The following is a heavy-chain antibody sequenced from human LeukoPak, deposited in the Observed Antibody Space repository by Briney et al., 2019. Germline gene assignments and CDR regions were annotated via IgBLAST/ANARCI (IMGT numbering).Heavy chain of an antibody. J-gene: IGHJ6*03. D-gene: IGHD6-6*01. CDR2: IKSKTDGGTT. Sequence: GGSLRLSCAASGFTFSNAWMSWVRQAPGKGLEWVGRIKSKTDGGTTDYAAPVKGRFTISRDDSKNTLYLQMNSLKTEDTAVYYCTTVVAARRSDYYYYYMDVWGKGTTVTVSS. CDR1: GFTFSNAW. CDR3: TTVVAARRSDYYYYYMDV. V-gene: IGHV3-15*01.